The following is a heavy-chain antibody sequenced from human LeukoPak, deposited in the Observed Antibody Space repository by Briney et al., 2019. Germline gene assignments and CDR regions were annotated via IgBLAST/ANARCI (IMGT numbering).Heavy chain of an antibody. Sequence: PGGSLRLSCAAAGFTFSSYAMSWVRQAPGKGREWVSAISGSGGSTYYADSVEGRFTISRDNSKNTLYLQMNSLSAEDTAVYYCAKPRTERYCSSTSCYVDPFDYWGQGTLVTVSS. CDR3: AKPRTERYCSSTSCYVDPFDY. V-gene: IGHV3-23*01. J-gene: IGHJ4*02. CDR1: GFTFSSYA. CDR2: ISGSGGST. D-gene: IGHD2-2*01.